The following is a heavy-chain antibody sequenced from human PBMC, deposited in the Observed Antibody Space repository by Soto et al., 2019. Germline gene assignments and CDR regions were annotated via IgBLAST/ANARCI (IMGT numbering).Heavy chain of an antibody. Sequence: SETLSLTCTVSGGSISSYYWSWIRQPPGKGLEWIGYIYYSGSTNYNPSLKSRVTISVDTSKNQFSLKLSSVTAADTAVYYCARSGIDGMDVWGQGTAVTVSS. D-gene: IGHD6-13*01. CDR1: GGSISSYY. CDR2: IYYSGST. J-gene: IGHJ6*02. CDR3: ARSGIDGMDV. V-gene: IGHV4-59*01.